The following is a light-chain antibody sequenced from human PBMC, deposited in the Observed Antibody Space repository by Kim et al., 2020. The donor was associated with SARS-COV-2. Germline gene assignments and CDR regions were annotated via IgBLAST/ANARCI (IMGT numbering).Light chain of an antibody. J-gene: IGLJ2*01. CDR2: QDS. Sequence: VSPGQTASITCSGDKLGDKYACWYQQKPGQSPVLIIYQDSKRPSGIPERFSGSNSGNTATLTISGTQAMDEADYYCQAWDSSTVVVFGGGTQLTAL. CDR1: KLGDKY. CDR3: QAWDSSTVVV. V-gene: IGLV3-1*01.